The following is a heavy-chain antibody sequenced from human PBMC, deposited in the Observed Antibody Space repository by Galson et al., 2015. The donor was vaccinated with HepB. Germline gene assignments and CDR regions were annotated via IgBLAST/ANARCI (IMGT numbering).Heavy chain of an antibody. J-gene: IGHJ4*02. D-gene: IGHD3-3*01. CDR3: AKEGTIFGVAPEDY. Sequence: SLRLSCAASGFTFSSYAMGWVRQAPGKGLEWVSAISGSGGSTYYADSVKGRFTISRDNSKNTLYLQMNSLRAEDTAVYYCAKEGTIFGVAPEDYWGQGTLVTVSS. V-gene: IGHV3-23*01. CDR1: GFTFSSYA. CDR2: ISGSGGST.